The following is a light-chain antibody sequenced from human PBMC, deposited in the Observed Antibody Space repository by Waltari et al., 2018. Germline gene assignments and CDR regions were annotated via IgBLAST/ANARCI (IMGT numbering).Light chain of an antibody. V-gene: IGLV1-40*01. CDR3: QSYDTSLSVV. Sequence: QSVLTQPPSVSGAPGQRVTISCTGSGSNIGAGYDVHWYQQRPRAAPKLLIYGRAIRPLVVPARFLGSTSGTSASRAITGLQAEDEADYYCQSYDTSLSVVFGGGTKLTVL. CDR1: GSNIGAGYD. J-gene: IGLJ3*02. CDR2: GRA.